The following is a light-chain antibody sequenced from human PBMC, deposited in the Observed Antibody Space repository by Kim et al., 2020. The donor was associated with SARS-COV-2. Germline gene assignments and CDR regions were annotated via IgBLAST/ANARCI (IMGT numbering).Light chain of an antibody. V-gene: IGLV4-69*01. Sequence: ATVKLTRILSTGNTRYAIAWHQQQPEKGLRYLMKVKNDGGHSKGGGISDRFTGSSSGAVRYLTSSSHQSEDEADYYCQTWDTGIRVFGGGTQLNVL. CDR1: TGNTRYA. J-gene: IGLJ3*02. CDR3: QTWDTGIRV. CDR2: VKNDGGH.